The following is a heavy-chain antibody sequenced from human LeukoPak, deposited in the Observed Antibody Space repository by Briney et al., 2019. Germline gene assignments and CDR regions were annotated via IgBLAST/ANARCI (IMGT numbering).Heavy chain of an antibody. V-gene: IGHV4-61*02. CDR3: ARRDSSGYYFKDMDY. D-gene: IGHD3-22*01. J-gene: IGHJ4*02. Sequence: TLSLTCTVSGGSISSSSYYWSWIRQLAGKGLEWIGRIYTSGTTHYNPSLKSRVTISVDKSKNQFSLKLSSVTAADTAVYYCARRDSSGYYFKDMDYWGQGTLVTVSS. CDR2: IYTSGTT. CDR1: GGSISSSSYY.